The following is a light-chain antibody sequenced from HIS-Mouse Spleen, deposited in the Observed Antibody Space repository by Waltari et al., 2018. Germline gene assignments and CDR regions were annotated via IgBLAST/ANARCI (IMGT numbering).Light chain of an antibody. V-gene: IGLV3-9*01. Sequence: SYELTQPLSVSVALGQTARITCGGNNIGRKTVHWYQQKPGQAPVLVIYRVSNRPSGIPRRFSGSNSGNTATLTISSAQAGDEADYYCQVWDSSTVVFGGGTKLTVL. J-gene: IGLJ2*01. CDR1: NIGRKT. CDR2: RVS. CDR3: QVWDSSTVV.